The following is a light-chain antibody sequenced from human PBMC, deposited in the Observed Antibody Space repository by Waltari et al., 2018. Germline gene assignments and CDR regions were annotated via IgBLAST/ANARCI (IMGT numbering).Light chain of an antibody. V-gene: IGKV1-9*01. J-gene: IGKJ1*01. CDR1: QGISSY. Sequence: DIQLTQSPSFLSASVGDRVTITCRASQGISSYLAWYQQKPGKAPKLLIYAASTLQSGVPSRFSSSGSGTEFTLTISSLQPEDFATYYCQQLNGYSFGQGTEVEIK. CDR3: QQLNGYS. CDR2: AAS.